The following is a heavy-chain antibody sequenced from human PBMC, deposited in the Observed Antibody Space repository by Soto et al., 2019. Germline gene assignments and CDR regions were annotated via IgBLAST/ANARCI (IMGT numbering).Heavy chain of an antibody. V-gene: IGHV4-31*03. J-gene: IGHJ2*01. CDR1: GGSISSGGYY. Sequence: QVQLQESGPGLVKPSQTLSLTCTVSGGSISSGGYYWSWIRQHPGKGLEWIGYIYYSGSTYYNPSLKSRVTISVDTSKNQCSLKLSSVTAADTAVYYCARDKGGATILHFDLWGRGTLVTVSS. CDR3: ARDKGGATILHFDL. D-gene: IGHD1-26*01. CDR2: IYYSGST.